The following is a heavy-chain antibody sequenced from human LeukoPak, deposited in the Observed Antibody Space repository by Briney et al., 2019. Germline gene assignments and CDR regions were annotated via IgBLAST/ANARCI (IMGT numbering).Heavy chain of an antibody. V-gene: IGHV3-30*03. D-gene: IGHD5-12*01. Sequence: GGSLRLSCAASGFTFSSYAIHWVRQAPGKGLEWITYISHDGSNTYYADSVKGRFTISRDNSKNTLYPQMNSLRAEDTAVYYCARVGWGGSFYYYYYMDVWGKGTTVTVSS. CDR3: ARVGWGGSFYYYYYMDV. CDR2: ISHDGSNT. J-gene: IGHJ6*03. CDR1: GFTFSSYA.